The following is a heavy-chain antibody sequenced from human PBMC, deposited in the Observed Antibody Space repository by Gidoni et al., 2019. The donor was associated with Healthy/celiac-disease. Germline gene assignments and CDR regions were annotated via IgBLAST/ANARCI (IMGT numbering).Heavy chain of an antibody. J-gene: IGHJ3*02. CDR2: INSDGSST. Sequence: EVQLVESGGGLVQPGGSLRLSCAASGFTFSSYWMHWVRQAPGKGLVWVARINSDGSSTSYADSVKGRFTISRDNAKNTLYLQMNSLRAEDTAVYYCARGNRPLWFGEFTEDPSDDAFDIWGQGTMVTVSS. CDR3: ARGNRPLWFGEFTEDPSDDAFDI. CDR1: GFTFSSYW. D-gene: IGHD3-10*01. V-gene: IGHV3-74*01.